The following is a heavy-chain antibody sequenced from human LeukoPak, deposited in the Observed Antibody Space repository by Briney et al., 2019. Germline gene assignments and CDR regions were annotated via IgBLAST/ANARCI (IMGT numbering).Heavy chain of an antibody. Sequence: PSETLSLTCTVSGGSMSSYYWSWIRQPPGKGLEWIAYIYYSGSNNYNPSLKSRLTISVDTSKNQFSLKLSSVTAADTAVYYCARAAVAGIWFDSWGQGTLVTVSS. CDR1: GGSMSSYY. J-gene: IGHJ5*01. CDR3: ARAAVAGIWFDS. D-gene: IGHD6-19*01. V-gene: IGHV4-59*12. CDR2: IYYSGSN.